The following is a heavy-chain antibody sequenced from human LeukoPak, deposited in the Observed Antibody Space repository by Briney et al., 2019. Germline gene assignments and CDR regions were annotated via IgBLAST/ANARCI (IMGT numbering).Heavy chain of an antibody. D-gene: IGHD2-8*01. CDR2: VQYDGSNE. CDR1: GFTFSTYG. CDR3: AKDRCSNGVGCYYYYMDV. V-gene: IGHV3-30*02. J-gene: IGHJ6*03. Sequence: GGSLRLSCAASGFTFSTYGMHWVRQAPGKGLEWVAYVQYDGSNEQYADSVKGRFSISRDSSKNILYLQMNSLSGGDTAVYYCAKDRCSNGVGCYYYYMDVWGKGTTVTISS.